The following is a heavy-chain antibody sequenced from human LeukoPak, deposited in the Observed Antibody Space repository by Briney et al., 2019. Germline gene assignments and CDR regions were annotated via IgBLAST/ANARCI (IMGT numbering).Heavy chain of an antibody. J-gene: IGHJ4*02. D-gene: IGHD2-2*01. CDR1: GGSISSYY. V-gene: IGHV4-39*07. CDR2: IYYSGST. Sequence: PSETLSLTCTVSGGSISSYYWGWIRQPPGKGLEWIGSIYYSGSTYYNPSLKSRVTISVDTSKNQFSLKLSSVTAADTAVYYCARGSPDIVVVDYWGQGTLVTVSS. CDR3: ARGSPDIVVVDY.